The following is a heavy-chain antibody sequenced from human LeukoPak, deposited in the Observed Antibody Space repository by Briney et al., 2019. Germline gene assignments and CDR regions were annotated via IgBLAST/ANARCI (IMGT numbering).Heavy chain of an antibody. D-gene: IGHD3-22*01. CDR3: AKTHDYHDSSGYFIANYFQH. Sequence: PGGSLRLSCSASGFTFITYAMSWVRQAPGKGLELVSAISGSGSSTYYADSVKGRFTISRDNSKNTLYLQMNSLRAEDTAVYYCAKTHDYHDSSGYFIANYFQHWGQGTLVTVSS. CDR1: GFTFITYA. CDR2: ISGSGSST. V-gene: IGHV3-23*01. J-gene: IGHJ1*01.